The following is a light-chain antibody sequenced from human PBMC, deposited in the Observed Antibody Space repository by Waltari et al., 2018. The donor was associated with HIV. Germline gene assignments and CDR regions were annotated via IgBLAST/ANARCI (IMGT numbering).Light chain of an antibody. CDR1: SSDVGVYNY. J-gene: IGLJ2*01. CDR2: EVT. V-gene: IGLV2-14*03. CDR3: SSYTSSSLEI. Sequence: QSALTQPASVSGSPGQSITISCTGTSSDVGVYNYVSWYQQHPGKAPKLMIYEVTNRPSGVSNRFSGSKSGNTASLTISGLQVEDEADYYCSSYTSSSLEIFGGGTKLTVL.